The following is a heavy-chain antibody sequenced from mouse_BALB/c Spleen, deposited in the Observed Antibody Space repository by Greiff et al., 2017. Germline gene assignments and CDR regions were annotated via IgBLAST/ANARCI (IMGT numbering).Heavy chain of an antibody. J-gene: IGHJ4*01. CDR1: GYSFTSYY. Sequence: VQLKQSGPELMKPGASVKISCKASGYSFTSYYMHWVKQSHGKSLEWIGYIDPFNGGTSYNQKFKGKATLTVDKSSSTAYMHLSSLTSEDSAVYYCARDDGYSLYAMDYWGQGTSVTVSS. CDR2: IDPFNGGT. CDR3: ARDDGYSLYAMDY. V-gene: IGHV1S135*01. D-gene: IGHD2-3*01.